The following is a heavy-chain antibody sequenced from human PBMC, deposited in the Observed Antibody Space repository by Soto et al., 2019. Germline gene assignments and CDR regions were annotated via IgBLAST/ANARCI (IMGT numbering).Heavy chain of an antibody. V-gene: IGHV3-23*01. J-gene: IGHJ6*02. Sequence: GGSLTLSCVASGFTFGNYAMSWVCQATGKGLEWVSGISGSGGTTYYADSVKGRFTISRDNAKNSLYLQMNSLRAEDTAVYYCGMAAYDNDGIHVCGQGTTVTVSS. CDR1: GFTFGNYA. CDR3: GMAAYDNDGIHV. D-gene: IGHD3-9*01. CDR2: ISGSGGTT.